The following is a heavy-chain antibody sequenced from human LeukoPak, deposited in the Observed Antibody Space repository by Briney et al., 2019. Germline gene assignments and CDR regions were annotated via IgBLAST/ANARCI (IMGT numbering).Heavy chain of an antibody. CDR1: RFTVSSNY. CDR2: IYSGGST. V-gene: IGHV3-66*01. J-gene: IGHJ4*02. D-gene: IGHD5-18*01. Sequence: PGGSLRLSCAASRFTVSSNYMSWVRQAPGKGLEWVSVIYSGGSTYYADSVKGRFTISRDNSKNTLYLQMNSLRAEDTAVYYCATGGVDTAMVTGVYWGQGTLVTVSS. CDR3: ATGGVDTAMVTGVY.